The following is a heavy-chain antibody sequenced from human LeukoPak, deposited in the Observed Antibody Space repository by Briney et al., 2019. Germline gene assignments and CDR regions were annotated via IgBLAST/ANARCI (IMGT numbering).Heavy chain of an antibody. V-gene: IGHV3-23*01. D-gene: IGHD3-10*01. CDR2: ISGSGGST. CDR1: GLTFSSYA. J-gene: IGHJ3*02. CDR3: AKGLWFGESDAFDI. Sequence: GGSLRLSCAASGLTFSSYAMSWVRQAPGKGLEWVSGISGSGGSTNYADSVKGRFTISRDNSKNTLYLQMNSLRAEDTAVYYCAKGLWFGESDAFDIWGQGTMVTVSS.